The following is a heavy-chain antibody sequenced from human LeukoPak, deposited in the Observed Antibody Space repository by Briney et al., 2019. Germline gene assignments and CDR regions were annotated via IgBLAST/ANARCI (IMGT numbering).Heavy chain of an antibody. CDR2: IYSSGST. V-gene: IGHV4-4*07. CDR3: ARLNVLSGSPLHHFDH. Sequence: SETLSLTCTVPGDSISSYYWSWIRQPAGKGLEWIGRIYSSGSTNYNPSLKSRLTMSVDTSRNQFSLKLYSVTAADTAVYYCARLNVLSGSPLHHFDHWGQGTLVTVSS. J-gene: IGHJ4*02. CDR1: GDSISSYY. D-gene: IGHD6-13*01.